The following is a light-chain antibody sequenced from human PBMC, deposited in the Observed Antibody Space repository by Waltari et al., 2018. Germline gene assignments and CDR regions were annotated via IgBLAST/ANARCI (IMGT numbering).Light chain of an antibody. Sequence: EIVLTQSPATLSVSPGERDTLSCRASQSVSTKVAWYQQRPGPAPSLLIFVASSRATDVPARFCGCVSETGFTLTISCLQSEAFAVYYCQHYEGWPPWTFGQGTKV. CDR2: VAS. V-gene: IGKV3-15*01. J-gene: IGKJ1*01. CDR3: QHYEGWPPWT. CDR1: QSVSTK.